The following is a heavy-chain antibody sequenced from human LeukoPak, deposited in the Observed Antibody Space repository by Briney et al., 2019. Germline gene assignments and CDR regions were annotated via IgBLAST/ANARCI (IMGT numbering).Heavy chain of an antibody. CDR1: GYTFTGYY. CDR2: INPNNGGT. CDR3: ARKIRRGAGDWLAP. J-gene: IGHJ5*02. Sequence: ASVKVSCKASGYTFTGYYIHWVRQAPGQGLEWMGRINPNNGGTNYAQKFQGRVTVTGDTSISTAYMELSRLRSDDTAVYYCARKIRRGAGDWLAPGGQGTLVTVPS. D-gene: IGHD1-26*01. V-gene: IGHV1-2*06.